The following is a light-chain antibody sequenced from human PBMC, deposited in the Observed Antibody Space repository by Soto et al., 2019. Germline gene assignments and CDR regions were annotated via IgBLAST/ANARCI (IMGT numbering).Light chain of an antibody. J-gene: IGKJ1*01. CDR1: QNARNY. V-gene: IGKV3-11*01. CDR2: DAS. Sequence: IVLKQSPATLCLSTGERATLSCRASQNARNYLAWYQHKPGQAPRLLIYDASNRATDIPDRFSGSGSGTDSTLTITSLEPEDPAVYYGQQYNNWPQTFGQGTKVDIK. CDR3: QQYNNWPQT.